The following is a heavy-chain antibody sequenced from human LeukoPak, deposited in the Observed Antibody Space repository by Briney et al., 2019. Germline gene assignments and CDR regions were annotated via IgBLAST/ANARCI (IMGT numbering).Heavy chain of an antibody. Sequence: SETLSLTCTVSGGSISSGSYYWSWIRQPAGKGLEWIGRIYTSGSTNYNPSLKSRVTISVDTSKNQFSLKLSSVTAADTAVYYCASSLLLGYYYMDVWGKGTTVTISS. CDR1: GGSISSGSYY. CDR2: IYTSGST. J-gene: IGHJ6*03. CDR3: ASSLLLGYYYMDV. V-gene: IGHV4-61*02. D-gene: IGHD3-10*01.